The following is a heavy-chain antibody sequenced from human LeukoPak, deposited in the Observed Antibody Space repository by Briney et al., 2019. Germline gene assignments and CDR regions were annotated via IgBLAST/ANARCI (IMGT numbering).Heavy chain of an antibody. CDR1: GFTFSSYG. CDR3: AKPGGYYDSSGYFDY. Sequence: GGSLRLSCAASGFTFSSYGMHWVRQAPGKGLEWVAFIRYDGSNKYYADSVKGRFTISRDNSKNTLYLQMNSLRAEDTAVYYCAKPGGYYDSSGYFDYWGQGTLVIVSS. V-gene: IGHV3-30*02. J-gene: IGHJ4*02. CDR2: IRYDGSNK. D-gene: IGHD3-22*01.